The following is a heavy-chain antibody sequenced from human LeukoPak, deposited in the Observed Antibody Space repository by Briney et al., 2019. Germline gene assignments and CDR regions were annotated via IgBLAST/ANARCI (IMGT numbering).Heavy chain of an antibody. D-gene: IGHD3-10*02. Sequence: GGSLRLSCAASGVTFRSDTLNWVRQAPGKGLEWVSYISSSGSTIYYADSVKGRFTISRDNAKNSLYLQMNSLRAEDTAVYYCAELGITMIGGVWGKGTTVTISS. CDR3: AELGITMIGGV. J-gene: IGHJ6*04. CDR1: GVTFRSDT. V-gene: IGHV3-48*03. CDR2: ISSSGSTI.